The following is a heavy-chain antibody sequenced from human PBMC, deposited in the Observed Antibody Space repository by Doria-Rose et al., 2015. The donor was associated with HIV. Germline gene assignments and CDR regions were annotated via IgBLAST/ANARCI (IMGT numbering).Heavy chain of an antibody. V-gene: IGHV2-26*01. CDR2: IFSDDER. CDR1: GVSLSSPGMG. J-gene: IGHJ4*02. Sequence: SGPVLVKPTETLTLTCTVSGVSLSSPGMGVSWIRQPPGKALAWLANIFSDDERSYKTSLKSRLTISRGTSKSQVVLTMTDMGPVDTATYYCARIKSSRWYHKYYFDFWGQGTLVIVSA. D-gene: IGHD6-13*01. CDR3: ARIKSSRWYHKYYFDF.